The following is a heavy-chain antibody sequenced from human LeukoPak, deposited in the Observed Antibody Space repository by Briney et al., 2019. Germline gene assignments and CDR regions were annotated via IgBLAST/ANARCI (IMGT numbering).Heavy chain of an antibody. Sequence: SETLSLTCTVSGGSISGYYWSWIRQPPGKGLEWIGYIYYSGSINYNSSLKSRVTISVDTSRNQFSLKLSSMTAADTAVYYCVRNTLGHYDAFDIWGEGTMVSVSS. J-gene: IGHJ3*02. CDR3: VRNTLGHYDAFDI. CDR1: GGSISGYY. D-gene: IGHD1/OR15-1a*01. CDR2: IYYSGSI. V-gene: IGHV4-59*01.